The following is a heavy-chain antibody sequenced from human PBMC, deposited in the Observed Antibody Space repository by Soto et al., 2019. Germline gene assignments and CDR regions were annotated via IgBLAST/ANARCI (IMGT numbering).Heavy chain of an antibody. CDR2: INSDASDT. D-gene: IGHD1-1*01. J-gene: IGHJ4*02. Sequence: VQLVESGGGLVQPGGSLRLSCAASGFTFSKHWMHWVRQAPGKGLVWVARINSDASDTASADSVKGRFTISRDNAKDTLYLQMNSLRIEDTAVYYCALEERYAANFDYWGQGTPVTVSS. CDR1: GFTFSKHW. CDR3: ALEERYAANFDY. V-gene: IGHV3-74*01.